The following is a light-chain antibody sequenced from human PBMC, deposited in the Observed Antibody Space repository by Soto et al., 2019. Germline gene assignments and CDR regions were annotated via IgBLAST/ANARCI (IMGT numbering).Light chain of an antibody. Sequence: EIVLPQSPGTLSLSPGERAALSCRASQSVSSNYLAWYQQKPGQAPKVIIYRASIRATGIPDRFTGSGSGTDFTLTISRLEPEDVAVHYCQQYGSSPLTLGGGTKVDIK. CDR2: RAS. CDR1: QSVSSNY. J-gene: IGKJ4*01. V-gene: IGKV3-20*01. CDR3: QQYGSSPLT.